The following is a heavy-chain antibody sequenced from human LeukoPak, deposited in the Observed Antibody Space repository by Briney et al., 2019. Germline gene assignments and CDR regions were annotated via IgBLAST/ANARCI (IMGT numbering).Heavy chain of an antibody. Sequence: GGSLRLSCAASGFTFSSYSMNWVHQAPGKGLEWVSSISSSSSYIYYADSVKGRITISRDNAKNSLYLQMNSLRAEDTAVYYCARDPSFDDPWGQGTLVTVSS. V-gene: IGHV3-21*01. D-gene: IGHD1-26*01. J-gene: IGHJ5*02. CDR2: ISSSSSYI. CDR1: GFTFSSYS. CDR3: ARDPSFDDP.